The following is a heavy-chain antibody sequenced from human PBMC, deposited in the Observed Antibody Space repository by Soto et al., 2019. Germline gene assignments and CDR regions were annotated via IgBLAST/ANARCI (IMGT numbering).Heavy chain of an antibody. Sequence: ASMHVSRRPSGGTFGSNAISCVRQAPKQGLEWMGGIIPIFGTANYAQKFQGRVTITADESTSTAYMELSSLRSEDTAVYYCARDILDDFWSGYSSNWFDPWGQGTLVTGSA. J-gene: IGHJ5*02. CDR2: IIPIFGTA. V-gene: IGHV1-69*01. CDR3: ARDILDDFWSGYSSNWFDP. D-gene: IGHD3-3*01. CDR1: GGTFGSNA.